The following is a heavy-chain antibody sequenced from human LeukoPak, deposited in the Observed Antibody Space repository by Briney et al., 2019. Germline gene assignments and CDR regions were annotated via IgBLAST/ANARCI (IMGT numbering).Heavy chain of an antibody. V-gene: IGHV1-24*01. D-gene: IGHD1-26*01. J-gene: IGHJ6*03. CDR1: GYSLNDLA. CDR3: ATWAGRGNVRQGHYYYYMDV. CDR2: FDLQDGEP. Sequence: ASVKVSCKVSGYSLNDLAMHWVRQAPGNGLEWMGNFDLQDGEPIYAQKFQGRVTMTEDTSTDTVYMELSSLRSEDTAVYYCATWAGRGNVRQGHYYYYMDVWGKGTAVTVS.